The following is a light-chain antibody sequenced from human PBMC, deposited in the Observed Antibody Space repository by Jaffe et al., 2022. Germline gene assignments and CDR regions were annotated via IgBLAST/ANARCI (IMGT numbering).Light chain of an antibody. CDR3: QQYNDYPWT. V-gene: IGKV1-5*03. CDR1: QSISIW. J-gene: IGKJ1*01. CDR2: KAS. Sequence: DIQMTQSPSTLSASVGDRVTITCRASQSISIWLAWYQQKPGKAPNLLIYKASSLESGVPSSFSGSGSGTEFTLTISSLQPDDFATYYCQQYNDYPWTFGQGTKVEIK.